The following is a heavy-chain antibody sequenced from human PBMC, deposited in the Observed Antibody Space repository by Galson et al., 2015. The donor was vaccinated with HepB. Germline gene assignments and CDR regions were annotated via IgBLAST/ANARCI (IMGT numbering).Heavy chain of an antibody. CDR1: GFTFSSYS. CDR3: ASGSSGYSNCFDP. CDR2: ISSGSSTI. J-gene: IGHJ5*02. V-gene: IGHV3-48*01. D-gene: IGHD3-22*01. Sequence: SLRLSCAASGFTFSSYSMNWVRQAPGKGLEWVSYISSGSSTIYYADSVKGRFTISRDNAKNSLYLQMNSLRAEDTAVYYCASGSSGYSNCFDPWGQGTLVTVSS.